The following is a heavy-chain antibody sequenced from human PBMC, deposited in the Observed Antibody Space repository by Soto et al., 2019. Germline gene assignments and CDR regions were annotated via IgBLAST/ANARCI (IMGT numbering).Heavy chain of an antibody. CDR3: ARGGTPIDS. Sequence: QVHLVQSGAEVKKPGASVKVSCTASGYTFTNFGISWVRQAPGQGLEWMGWISAYNGNTNYAQKFEGKVTMTTDTSTSTAYLELRSLISDDTAVYYCARGGTPIDSLGQGTLVTVSS. V-gene: IGHV1-18*01. J-gene: IGHJ4*02. CDR1: GYTFTNFG. D-gene: IGHD3-16*01. CDR2: ISAYNGNT.